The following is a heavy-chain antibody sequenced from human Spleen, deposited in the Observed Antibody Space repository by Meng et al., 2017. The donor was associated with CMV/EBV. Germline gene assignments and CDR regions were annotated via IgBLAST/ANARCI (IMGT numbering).Heavy chain of an antibody. J-gene: IGHJ5*02. D-gene: IGHD2-21*01. V-gene: IGHV4-59*08. CDR3: AQRVRGWFDP. CDR1: GGSISSYY. Sequence: GSLRLSCTVSGGSISSYYWSWIRQPPGKGLEWIGYIYYSGSTNYNPSLKSRVTISVDTSKNQFSLKLNSVTAADTAVYYCAQRVRGWFDPWGQGTLVTVSS. CDR2: IYYSGST.